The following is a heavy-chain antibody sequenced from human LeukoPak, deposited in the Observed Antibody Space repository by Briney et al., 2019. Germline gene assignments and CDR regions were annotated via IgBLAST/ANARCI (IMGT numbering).Heavy chain of an antibody. CDR2: IKEDGSDK. CDR1: GFTFSNFW. Sequence: PGGSLRLSCAASGFTFSNFWMAWVRQAPGKGVEWVADIKEDGSDKKYVDSVKGRSTISRDNPKNTLYLQMNSLRAEDTAVYYCARDIGYHTFDYWGQGGLVTVSS. D-gene: IGHD5-12*01. CDR3: ARDIGYHTFDY. J-gene: IGHJ4*02. V-gene: IGHV3-7*05.